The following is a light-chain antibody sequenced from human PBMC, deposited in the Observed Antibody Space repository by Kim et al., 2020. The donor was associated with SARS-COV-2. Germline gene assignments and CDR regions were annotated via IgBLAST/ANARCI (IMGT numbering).Light chain of an antibody. V-gene: IGKV3-15*01. J-gene: IGKJ4*01. Sequence: EIVMTQSPATLSVSPGERATLSCRASQSVGSYLAWYQQKPGQAPRLLIYGASARATGIPARFSGSGSGTEFTLTISSLQSEDFAVYYCQQYVNWPLTFGGGTKVDIK. CDR2: GAS. CDR3: QQYVNWPLT. CDR1: QSVGSY.